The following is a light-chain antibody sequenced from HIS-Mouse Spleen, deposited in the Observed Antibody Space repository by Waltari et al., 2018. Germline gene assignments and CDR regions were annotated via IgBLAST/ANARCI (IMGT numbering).Light chain of an antibody. V-gene: IGLV2-14*01. CDR1: SSHVGGYNY. CDR2: EVS. J-gene: IGLJ3*02. CDR3: SSYTSSSTLV. Sequence: QSALTQPASVSGSPGPSTTIPATGTSSHVGGYNYVSWYQQHPGKAPKLMIYEVSNRPSGVSNRFSGSKSGNTASLTISGLQAEDEADYYCSSYTSSSTLVFGGGTKLTVL.